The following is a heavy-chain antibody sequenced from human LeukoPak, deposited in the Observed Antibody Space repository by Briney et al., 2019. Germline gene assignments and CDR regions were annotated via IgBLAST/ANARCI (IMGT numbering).Heavy chain of an antibody. CDR3: ARGNIAVAGLFDY. D-gene: IGHD6-19*01. Sequence: GSLRLSCAASGFTFSTYVMNWFRLPPGKGLEWIGEIYHSGSTNYNPSLKSRVTISVDKSKNQFSLILSSVTAADTAVYYCARGNIAVAGLFDYWGQGTLVTVSS. CDR1: GFTFSTYVM. V-gene: IGHV4-4*02. J-gene: IGHJ4*02. CDR2: IYHSGST.